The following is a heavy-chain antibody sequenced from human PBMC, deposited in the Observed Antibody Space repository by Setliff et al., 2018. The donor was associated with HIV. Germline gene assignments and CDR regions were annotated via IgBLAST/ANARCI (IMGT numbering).Heavy chain of an antibody. V-gene: IGHV4-4*09. CDR1: GVSIRSYY. CDR3: ARVPFTTGFDY. Sequence: SETLSLTCTVPGVSIRSYYWNWLRQPPGKGLELIGYIYPGGGSINYNPSLKSRRTIAVDTSKNHFSLKLSSLTAADTAVFYCARVPFTTGFDYWGPGILVTVSS. D-gene: IGHD3-3*01. J-gene: IGHJ4*02. CDR2: IYPGGGSI.